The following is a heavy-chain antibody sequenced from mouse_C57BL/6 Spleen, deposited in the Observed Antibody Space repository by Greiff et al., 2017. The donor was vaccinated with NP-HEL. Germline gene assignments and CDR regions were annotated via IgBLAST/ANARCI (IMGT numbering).Heavy chain of an antibody. J-gene: IGHJ2*01. CDR1: GYTFTSYW. Sequence: QVQLQQPGTELVKPGASVKLSCKASGYTFTSYWMHWVKQRPGQGLEWIGNINPSNGGTNYNEKFKSKATLTVDKSSSTAYMQLSSLTSEDSAVYYGARPHYDGTGEYYFDYWGQGTTLTGSS. CDR3: ARPHYDGTGEYYFDY. V-gene: IGHV1-53*01. D-gene: IGHD1-2*01. CDR2: INPSNGGT.